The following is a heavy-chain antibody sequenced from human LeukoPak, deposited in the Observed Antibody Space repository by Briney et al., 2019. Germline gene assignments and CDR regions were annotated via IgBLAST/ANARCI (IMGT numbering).Heavy chain of an antibody. CDR2: VSHSGSS. V-gene: IGHV4-34*01. CDR1: GGPFRGFF. CDR3: ARGIFYGGRNQYIWLDL. Sequence: SETLSLTCAVYGGPFRGFFWSWIRQAPGKGLEWIGEVSHSGSSNYNPSLKSRINISLDTSKSQFSLRLHSVPAADTAVYYCARGIFYGGRNQYIWLDLWGQGTLVTVSS. J-gene: IGHJ5*02. D-gene: IGHD4-23*01.